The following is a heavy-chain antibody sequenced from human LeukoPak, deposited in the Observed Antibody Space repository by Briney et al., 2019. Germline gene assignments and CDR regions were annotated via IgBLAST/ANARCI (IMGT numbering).Heavy chain of an antibody. CDR1: GGSFSGYY. J-gene: IGHJ3*02. Sequence: PSETLSLTCAVYGGSFSGYYWSWIRQPPGKGLEWIGEINHSGSTNYNPSLKSRVTISVDTSKNQFSLKLSSVTAAGTAVYYCASSGRVVTASRASFDIWGQGTMVTVSS. D-gene: IGHD2-21*02. CDR2: INHSGST. CDR3: ASSGRVVTASRASFDI. V-gene: IGHV4-34*01.